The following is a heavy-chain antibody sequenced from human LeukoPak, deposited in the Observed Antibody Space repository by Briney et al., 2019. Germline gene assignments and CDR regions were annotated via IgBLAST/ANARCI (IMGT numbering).Heavy chain of an antibody. CDR3: ARNGYNEIYYYYYYMDV. CDR2: ISYGGSNK. Sequence: GGSLRLSCAASGFTFSSYAMHWVRQAPGKGLEWVAVISYGGSNKYYADSVKGRFTISRDNSKNTLYLQMNSLRAEDTAVYYCARNGYNEIYYYYYYMDVWGKGTTVTISS. V-gene: IGHV3-30*04. CDR1: GFTFSSYA. D-gene: IGHD5-24*01. J-gene: IGHJ6*03.